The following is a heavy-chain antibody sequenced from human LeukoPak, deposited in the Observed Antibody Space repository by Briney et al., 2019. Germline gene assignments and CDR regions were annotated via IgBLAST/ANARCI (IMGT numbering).Heavy chain of an antibody. V-gene: IGHV4-59*01. J-gene: IGHJ4*02. Sequence: SETLSLTCTVSGASISSYYWTWIRLPPGKGLEWIGFVYYSGTTHYKPSLKRRVSMSVDTSKKQFSLNLSSVTAADTAVYYCATSRGGRFDYWGQGILVTVSS. D-gene: IGHD3-16*01. CDR2: VYYSGTT. CDR1: GASISSYY. CDR3: ATSRGGRFDY.